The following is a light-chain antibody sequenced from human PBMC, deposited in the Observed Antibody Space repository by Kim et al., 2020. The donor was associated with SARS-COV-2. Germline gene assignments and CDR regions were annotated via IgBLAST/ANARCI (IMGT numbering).Light chain of an antibody. CDR3: QQYNNRPRT. CDR1: QSVSSD. CDR2: GAS. Sequence: EIVMTQSPVTLSVSPGERATLSCRASQSVSSDLAWYQQKPGQAPRLLIYGASTRATGIPVRFSGSGSGTEFTLTISSLQSEDFAVYYCQQYNNRPRTFGQGTKVDIK. J-gene: IGKJ1*01. V-gene: IGKV3-15*01.